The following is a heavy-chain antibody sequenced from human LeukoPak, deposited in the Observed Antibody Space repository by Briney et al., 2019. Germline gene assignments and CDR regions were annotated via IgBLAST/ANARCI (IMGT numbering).Heavy chain of an antibody. CDR1: GFTFSSYG. V-gene: IGHV3-30*18. Sequence: PGRSLRLSCAASGFTFSSYGMHWVRQAPGKGLEWVAVISYDGSNKYYADSVKGRFTISRDNSKNTLYLQMNSLRAEDTAVYYCAKGLRDGYNWYYFDCWGQGTLVTVSS. D-gene: IGHD5-24*01. CDR3: AKGLRDGYNWYYFDC. CDR2: ISYDGSNK. J-gene: IGHJ4*02.